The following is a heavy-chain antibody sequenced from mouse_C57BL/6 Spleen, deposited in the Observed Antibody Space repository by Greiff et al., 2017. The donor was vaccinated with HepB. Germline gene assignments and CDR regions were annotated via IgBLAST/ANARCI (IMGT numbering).Heavy chain of an antibody. CDR2: FYPGSGSI. CDR1: GYTFTEYT. CDR3: AVHRSYDYVGF. D-gene: IGHD2-3*01. J-gene: IGHJ2*01. Sequence: VQLVESGAELVKPGASVKLSCKASGYTFTEYTIHWVKQRSGQGLEWIGWFYPGSGSIKYNEKFKDKATLTADKSSSTAYMGLSRLTSEDSAVYFSAVHRSYDYVGFWGPGTTLTVSS. V-gene: IGHV1-62-2*01.